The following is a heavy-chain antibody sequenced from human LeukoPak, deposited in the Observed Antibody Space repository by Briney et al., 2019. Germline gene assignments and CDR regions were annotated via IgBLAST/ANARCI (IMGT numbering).Heavy chain of an antibody. J-gene: IGHJ4*02. D-gene: IGHD3-3*01. V-gene: IGHV4-34*01. Sequence: SETLSLTCAVYGGSFSGYYWSWIRQPPGMGLEWIGEINHSGSTNYNPSLKSRVTISVDTSKNQFSLKLSSVTAADTAVYYCARVRFLEWLLYERYYFDYWGQGTLVTVSS. CDR1: GGSFSGYY. CDR3: ARVRFLEWLLYERYYFDY. CDR2: INHSGST.